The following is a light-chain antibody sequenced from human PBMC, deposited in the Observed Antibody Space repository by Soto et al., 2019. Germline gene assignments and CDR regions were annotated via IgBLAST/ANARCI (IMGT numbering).Light chain of an antibody. CDR1: QSISSY. J-gene: IGKJ5*01. Sequence: DIQMTQSPSSLSASVGDRVTITCRASQSISSYLNWYQQKPGKAPKLLIYAASSLQSGVPSRFSGSGSGTDFTLTISSLQPEDFATYYCKQSSSTPLITFGHGTRLEIK. CDR3: KQSSSTPLIT. V-gene: IGKV1-39*01. CDR2: AAS.